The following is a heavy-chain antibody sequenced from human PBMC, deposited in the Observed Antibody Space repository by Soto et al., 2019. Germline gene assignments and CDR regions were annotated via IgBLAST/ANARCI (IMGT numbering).Heavy chain of an antibody. CDR1: GFSFNTYA. V-gene: IGHV3-23*01. CDR3: AKTMGDCSGGSCYGAYSMDV. J-gene: IGHJ6*02. CDR2: VSASGGST. D-gene: IGHD2-15*01. Sequence: EVQLLESGGGLVQPGGSLRLSCAASGFSFNTYAMSWVRQARGKGPEWGSTVSASGGSTYSADSVKGRFTISRDNSKNKVHLQVNSLRAEDTAVYYCAKTMGDCSGGSCYGAYSMDVWGQGITVTVSS.